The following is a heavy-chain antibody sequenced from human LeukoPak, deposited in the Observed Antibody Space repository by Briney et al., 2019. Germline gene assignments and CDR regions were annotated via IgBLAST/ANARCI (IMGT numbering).Heavy chain of an antibody. V-gene: IGHV1-69*05. CDR3: ARSESLQNNWFDP. J-gene: IGHJ5*02. CDR2: IIPIFGTA. Sequence: ASVKVSCKASGGTFSSYAISWVRQAPGQGLEWMGGIIPIFGTANYAQKFQGRVTITTDESTSTAYMELSSLRSEDTAVYYCARSESLQNNWFDPWGRGTLVTVSS. CDR1: GGTFSSYA. D-gene: IGHD1-14*01.